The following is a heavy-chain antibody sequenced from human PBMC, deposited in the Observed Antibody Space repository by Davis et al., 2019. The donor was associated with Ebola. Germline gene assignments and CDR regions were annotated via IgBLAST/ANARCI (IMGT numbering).Heavy chain of an antibody. CDR1: GYTFTNYA. CDR2: INAGNGNT. D-gene: IGHD6-13*01. Sequence: ASVKVSCKPSGYTFTNYAIHWVRQAPGQSLEWMGWINAGNGNTKYSQKFQGRVTITADKSTSTAYMELSSLRSEDTAVYYCARAAGAAADYYYYGMDVWGQGTTVTVSS. CDR3: ARAAGAAADYYYYGMDV. V-gene: IGHV1-3*01. J-gene: IGHJ6*02.